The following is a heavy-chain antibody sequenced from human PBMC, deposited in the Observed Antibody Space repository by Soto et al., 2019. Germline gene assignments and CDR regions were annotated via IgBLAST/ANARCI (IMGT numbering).Heavy chain of an antibody. CDR2: ISSSSSYI. D-gene: IGHD2-2*01. Sequence: EVQLVESGGGLVKPGGSLRLSCAASGFTFSSYSMNWVRQAPGKGLEWVSSISSSSSYIYYADSVKGRFTISRDNAKNSLYLQMNSLRAEDTAVYYCARWTPVPAASPRLYYYGMDVWGQGTTVTVSS. CDR3: ARWTPVPAASPRLYYYGMDV. V-gene: IGHV3-21*01. CDR1: GFTFSSYS. J-gene: IGHJ6*02.